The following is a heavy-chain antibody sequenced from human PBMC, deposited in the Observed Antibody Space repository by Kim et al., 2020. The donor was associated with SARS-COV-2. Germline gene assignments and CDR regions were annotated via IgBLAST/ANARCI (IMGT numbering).Heavy chain of an antibody. CDR3: TTPPWGWFGELLETGGMDV. V-gene: IGHV3-15*01. D-gene: IGHD3-10*01. CDR1: GFTFSNAW. CDR2: IKSKTDGGTT. J-gene: IGHJ6*02. Sequence: GGSLRLSCAASGFTFSNAWMSWVRQAPGKGLEWVGRIKSKTDGGTTDYAAPVKGRFTISRDDSKNTLYLQMNSLKTEDTAVYYCTTPPWGWFGELLETGGMDVWGQGTTVTVSS.